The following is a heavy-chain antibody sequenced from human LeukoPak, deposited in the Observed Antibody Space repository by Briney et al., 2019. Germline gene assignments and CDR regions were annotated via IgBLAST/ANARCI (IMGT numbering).Heavy chain of an antibody. J-gene: IGHJ5*02. CDR3: ARGRGGRLSASNWFDT. V-gene: IGHV4-61*02. Sequence: PSETLSLTCTVSGDSISSTNYYWTWIRQPAGKGLEWIGRIYSNGETNYNPSLKSRVTILLDTSKNHFSVSLSSVTATDTAIYFCARGRGGRLSASNWFDTWGQGILVTVSS. CDR1: GDSISSTNYY. CDR2: IYSNGET. D-gene: IGHD2/OR15-2a*01.